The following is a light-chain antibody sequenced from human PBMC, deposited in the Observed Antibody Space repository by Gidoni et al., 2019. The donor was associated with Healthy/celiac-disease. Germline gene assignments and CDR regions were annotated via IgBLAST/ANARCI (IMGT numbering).Light chain of an antibody. Sequence: IVLSQSPGTLSLSPGERATLSCRASQSVSSSYLAWYQQKPGQPPRLLIYGASSRATGIPDRFSGSGSGTDFTLTISRLETEDFAVYYCQQYGSSPRTFGQGTKVEIK. CDR1: QSVSSSY. CDR3: QQYGSSPRT. J-gene: IGKJ1*01. V-gene: IGKV3-20*01. CDR2: GAS.